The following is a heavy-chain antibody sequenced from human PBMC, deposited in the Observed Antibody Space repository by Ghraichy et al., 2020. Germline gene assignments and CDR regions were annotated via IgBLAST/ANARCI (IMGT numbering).Heavy chain of an antibody. V-gene: IGHV1-24*01. Sequence: ASVKVSCKVSGYTLTELSMHWVRQAPGKGLEWMGGFDPEDGETIYAQKFQGRVTMTEDTSTDTAYMELSSLRSEDTAVYYCATAGFGVDQSGDNWFDPWGQGTLVTVSS. CDR2: FDPEDGET. D-gene: IGHD3-3*01. CDR1: GYTLTELS. J-gene: IGHJ5*02. CDR3: ATAGFGVDQSGDNWFDP.